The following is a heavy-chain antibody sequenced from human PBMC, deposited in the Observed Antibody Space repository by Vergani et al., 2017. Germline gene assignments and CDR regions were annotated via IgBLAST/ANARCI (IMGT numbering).Heavy chain of an antibody. CDR3: ARGLEATISGRLDD. Sequence: QVQLLQSGAELKKPGASVKVSCKASGSTFTSYYMHWVRQAPGQGLEWMGIINPSGPSITYAQTFQERFTMTRETSTNTGYMELSSLRSDDTAVYYCARGLEATISGRLDDWGQGTLVAVSS. V-gene: IGHV1-46*03. D-gene: IGHD5-12*01. CDR2: INPSGPSI. CDR1: GSTFTSYY. J-gene: IGHJ4*02.